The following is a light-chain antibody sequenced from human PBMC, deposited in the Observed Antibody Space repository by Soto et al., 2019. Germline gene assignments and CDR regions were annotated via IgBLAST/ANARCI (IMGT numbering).Light chain of an antibody. CDR3: QSYDSSLSGSA. J-gene: IGLJ1*01. Sequence: QSVLTQPRSVSGAPGQRVTISCTGSSSNIGAGYDVHWYQQLPGTAPKLLIYGNSNRPSGVPDRFSGSKSGTSASLAITGLQAEDEADYYCQSYDSSLSGSAFGTGTKLTVL. V-gene: IGLV1-40*01. CDR1: SSNIGAGYD. CDR2: GNS.